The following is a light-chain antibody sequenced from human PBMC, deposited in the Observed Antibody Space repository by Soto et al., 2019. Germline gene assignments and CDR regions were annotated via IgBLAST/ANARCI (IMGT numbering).Light chain of an antibody. CDR1: QSLLDSDDGNTY. CDR2: TVS. V-gene: IGKV2-40*01. Sequence: DIVMTQTPLSLTVTPGEPASISCRSSQSLLDSDDGNTYLDWYLQKPGQSPQLLIYTVSYRASGVTDRFSGSGSATDFTTTISRVEADDVRVHYCMQWIECPLTFGGGTNADIK. J-gene: IGKJ4*01. CDR3: MQWIECPLT.